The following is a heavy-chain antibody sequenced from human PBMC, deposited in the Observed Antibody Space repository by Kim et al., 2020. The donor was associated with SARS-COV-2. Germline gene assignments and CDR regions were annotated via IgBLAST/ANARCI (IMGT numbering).Heavy chain of an antibody. CDR2: ISAYNGNT. D-gene: IGHD3-3*01. CDR3: ARDTRDVLRVLEWLLFEGGPVDY. J-gene: IGHJ4*02. CDR1: GYTFTSYG. V-gene: IGHV1-18*04. Sequence: ASVKVSCKASGYTFTSYGISWVRQAPGQGLEWMGWISAYNGNTNYAQKLQGRVTMTTDTSTSTAYMELRSLRSDDTAVYYCARDTRDVLRVLEWLLFEGGPVDYWGQGTLVTVSS.